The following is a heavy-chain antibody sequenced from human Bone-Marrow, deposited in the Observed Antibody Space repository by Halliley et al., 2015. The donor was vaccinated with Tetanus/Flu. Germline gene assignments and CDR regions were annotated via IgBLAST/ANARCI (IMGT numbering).Heavy chain of an antibody. J-gene: IGHJ4*02. CDR1: GYSFNDYG. Sequence: QLVQSGAEVKEPGASMKVSCKASGYSFNDYGITWMRQAPGQGPEWMGWISAYNGNTKYSERLQGRLIMTTDTSTSTAYMELRSLRSDDTAVYYCARGQAGGTFGASDYWGQGTLVTVSS. CDR3: ARGQAGGTFGASDY. V-gene: IGHV1-18*01. D-gene: IGHD3-16*01. CDR2: ISAYNGNT.